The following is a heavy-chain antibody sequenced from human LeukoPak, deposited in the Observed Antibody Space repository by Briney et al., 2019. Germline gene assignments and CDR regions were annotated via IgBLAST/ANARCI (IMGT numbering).Heavy chain of an antibody. V-gene: IGHV4-59*08. J-gene: IGHJ4*02. CDR3: ARGANTGTTDFDY. Sequence: SETLSLTCTVSGGSISSYYWSWIRQPPGKGLEWIGYIYYSGSTNYNPSLKSRVTISVDTSKNQFSLKLSSVTAADTALYYCARGANTGTTDFDYWGQGTLVTVSS. D-gene: IGHD1-7*01. CDR2: IYYSGST. CDR1: GGSISSYY.